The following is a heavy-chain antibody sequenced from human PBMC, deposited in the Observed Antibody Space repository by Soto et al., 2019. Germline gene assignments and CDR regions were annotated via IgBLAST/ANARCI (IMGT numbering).Heavy chain of an antibody. CDR3: ARAPDGSGSYYYFDG. V-gene: IGHV3-7*03. Sequence: LRLSCAASGFTFSSYWMSWVRQAPGKGLQWVANINRDGNEKYYVDSLKGRFTISRDNAENSLYLQMNTLRAEDTAVYYCARAPDGSGSYYYFDGWGQGTLVTVSS. J-gene: IGHJ4*02. CDR1: GFTFSSYW. D-gene: IGHD3-22*01. CDR2: INRDGNEK.